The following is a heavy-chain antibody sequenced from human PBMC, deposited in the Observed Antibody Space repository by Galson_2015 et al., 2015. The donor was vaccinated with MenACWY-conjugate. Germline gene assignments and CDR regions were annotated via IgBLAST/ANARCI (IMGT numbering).Heavy chain of an antibody. J-gene: IGHJ6*02. CDR1: GFSFTDYW. Sequence: SLRLSCAASGFSFTDYWMHWVRQTPGKGLVWVSRINGDGSTTNYADSVEGRFTISRDNAKNTLYLQLSSLRAEDTAVYYCVRGSTSLTTFGMDVWGQGTTVTVSS. CDR3: VRGSTSLTTFGMDV. D-gene: IGHD4-17*01. CDR2: INGDGSTT. V-gene: IGHV3-74*01.